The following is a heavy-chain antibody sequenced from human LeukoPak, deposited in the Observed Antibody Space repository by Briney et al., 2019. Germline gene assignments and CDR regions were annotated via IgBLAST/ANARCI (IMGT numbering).Heavy chain of an antibody. V-gene: IGHV1-69*05. CDR3: ARDGFGSYGYDA. J-gene: IGHJ5*02. D-gene: IGHD5-18*01. CDR1: GGTFSSYA. Sequence: ASVKVSCKASGGTFSSYAISWVRQAPGQGLEWMGRIIPIFGTANYAQKFQGRVTITTDESTSTAYMELSSLRSEDTAVYYCARDGFGSYGYDAWGQGTLVTVSS. CDR2: IIPIFGTA.